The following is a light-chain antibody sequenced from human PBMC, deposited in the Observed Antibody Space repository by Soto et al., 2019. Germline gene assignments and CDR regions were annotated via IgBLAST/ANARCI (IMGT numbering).Light chain of an antibody. CDR3: QQYGSSGT. CDR1: QSVSNHY. CDR2: GAS. V-gene: IGKV3-20*01. J-gene: IGKJ1*01. Sequence: EVVLTQSRGTLCLSQVEGATLSWRASQSVSNHYLAWYQQKPGQAPRLLIYGASNRATGIPDRFSGSGSGTDFTLTISRLEPEDFAVYYCQQYGSSGTFGQGTKVDI.